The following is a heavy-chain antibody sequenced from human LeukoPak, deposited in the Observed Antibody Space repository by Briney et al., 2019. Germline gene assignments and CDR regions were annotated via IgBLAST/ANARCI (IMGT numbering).Heavy chain of an antibody. V-gene: IGHV3-9*01. CDR3: AKDKSAMVRGVGDAFDI. D-gene: IGHD3-10*01. Sequence: QSGGSLRLSCVASGFTFDDYAMYWVRQAPGKGLEWVSGISWNSGSTGYADSVKGRFTISRDNAKNSLYLQMNSLRAEDTALYYCAKDKSAMVRGVGDAFDIWGQGTMVTVSS. CDR2: ISWNSGST. CDR1: GFTFDDYA. J-gene: IGHJ3*02.